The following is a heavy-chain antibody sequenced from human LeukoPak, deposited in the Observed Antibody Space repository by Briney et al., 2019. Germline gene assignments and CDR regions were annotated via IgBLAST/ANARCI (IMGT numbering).Heavy chain of an antibody. J-gene: IGHJ4*02. CDR3: AKDRVFELWFEEASPYYFDY. CDR1: GFTFSSYG. V-gene: IGHV3-30*02. D-gene: IGHD3-10*01. Sequence: GGSLRLSCAASGFTFSSYGMHWVRQAPGKGLEWVAFIRYDGSNKYYADSVNGRFTISRDISKNTLYLQMNSLRAEDTAVYYCAKDRVFELWFEEASPYYFDYWGQGTLVTVSS. CDR2: IRYDGSNK.